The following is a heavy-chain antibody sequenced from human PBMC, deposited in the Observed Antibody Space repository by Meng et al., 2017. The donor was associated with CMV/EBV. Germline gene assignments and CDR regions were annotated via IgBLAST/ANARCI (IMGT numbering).Heavy chain of an antibody. V-gene: IGHV3-23*01. D-gene: IGHD6-13*01. CDR2: ISGSGGST. J-gene: IGHJ5*02. CDR3: AKEGLEYLAAGYNWFDP. CDR1: GFTFSSYA. Sequence: GGSLRLSCAASGFTFSSYAMSWVRRAPGKGLEWVSAISGSGGSTYYADPVKGRFTISRDNSKNTLYLQMNSLRAEDTAVYYCAKEGLEYLAAGYNWFDPWGQGTLVTVSS.